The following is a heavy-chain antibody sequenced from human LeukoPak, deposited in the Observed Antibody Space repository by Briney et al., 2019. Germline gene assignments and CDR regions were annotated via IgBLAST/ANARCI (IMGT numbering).Heavy chain of an antibody. Sequence: SVKVSCKASGGTFSKYSISWVRQRPGQGLEWMGGITPLFGTANYAQKFQGRVTITADESASTAYMELSSLRSEDTAVYYCARAARAVADTYYFDYWGQGTLVTVSS. D-gene: IGHD6-19*01. V-gene: IGHV1-69*13. CDR1: GGTFSKYS. CDR2: ITPLFGTA. CDR3: ARAARAVADTYYFDY. J-gene: IGHJ4*02.